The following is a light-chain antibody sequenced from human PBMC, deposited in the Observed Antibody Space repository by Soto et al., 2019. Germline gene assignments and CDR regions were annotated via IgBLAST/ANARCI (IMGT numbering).Light chain of an antibody. J-gene: IGKJ2*01. Sequence: DIVMTQSPDSLAGSLGERATINCKSSQSVLYSSTNKNYLAWYQQRPGQPPKLLIYWASTRESGVPDRFSGSGTGTDFTLTITSLNAEDVAVYYCQQYESTPPTFGQGTKLEIK. V-gene: IGKV4-1*01. CDR2: WAS. CDR3: QQYESTPPT. CDR1: QSVLYSSTNKNY.